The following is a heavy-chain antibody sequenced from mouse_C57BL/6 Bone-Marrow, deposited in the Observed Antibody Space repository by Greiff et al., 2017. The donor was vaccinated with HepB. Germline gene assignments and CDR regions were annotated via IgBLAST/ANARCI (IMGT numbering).Heavy chain of an antibody. V-gene: IGHV7-1*01. CDR1: GFTFSDFY. Sequence: VMLVESGGGLVQSGRSLRLSCATSGFTFSDFYMEWVRQAPGKGLEWIAASRNKANDYTTEYSASVKGRFIVSRDTSQSILYLQMNALRAEDTAIYYCARDAKGSRDWYFDVWGTGTTVTVSS. CDR3: ARDAKGSRDWYFDV. CDR2: SRNKANDYTT. J-gene: IGHJ1*03.